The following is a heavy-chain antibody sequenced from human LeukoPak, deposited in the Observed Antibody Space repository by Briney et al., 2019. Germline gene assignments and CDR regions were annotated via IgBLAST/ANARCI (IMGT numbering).Heavy chain of an antibody. CDR3: ARELTVGATIDY. J-gene: IGHJ4*02. CDR2: IYGGGDS. Sequence: GGSLRLSCAASGFTFSSYYMSWVRQAPGKGLEGVSGIYGGGDSYYADSVTGRFTISRDNSRNTLYLQMNSLRGEDTAVYYCARELTVGATIDYWGQGTLVTVSS. CDR1: GFTFSSYY. V-gene: IGHV3-66*02. D-gene: IGHD1-26*01.